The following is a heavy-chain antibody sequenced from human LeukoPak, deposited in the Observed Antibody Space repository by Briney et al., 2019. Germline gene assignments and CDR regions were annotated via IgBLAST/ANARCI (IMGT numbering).Heavy chain of an antibody. CDR2: ITSSSSHI. D-gene: IGHD3-10*01. CDR3: AREEHVVRGVIMVGGGLDV. V-gene: IGHV3-21*01. J-gene: IGHJ6*02. Sequence: GGSLRLSCAASGFTFRTYSMNWVRQAPGKGLEWVSSITSSSSHIYYADSVQGRFTISRDNAKNSLYLQMKSLSAEDTAVYYCAREEHVVRGVIMVGGGLDVWGQGTTVTVSS. CDR1: GFTFRTYS.